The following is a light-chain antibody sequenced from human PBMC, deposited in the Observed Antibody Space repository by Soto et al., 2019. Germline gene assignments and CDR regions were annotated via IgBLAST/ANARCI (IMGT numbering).Light chain of an antibody. V-gene: IGLV1-40*01. CDR2: GNG. CDR3: QTSDSGLFGLI. CDR1: SSSIGAGYE. J-gene: IGLJ1*01. Sequence: QSVLTQPPSVSGAPGQRVTISCSGTSSSIGAGYEVHWYHQLPGTAPKLVVSGNGNRPSGVPDRLSASKSGTSASLAITGLQAEDEADYYCQTSDSGLFGLIFGTGTKLTVL.